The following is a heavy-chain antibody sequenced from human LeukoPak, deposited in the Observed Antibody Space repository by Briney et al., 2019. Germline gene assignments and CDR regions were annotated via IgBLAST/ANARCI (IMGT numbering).Heavy chain of an antibody. CDR1: GFTFITEA. D-gene: IGHD6-19*01. J-gene: IGHJ4*02. CDR3: AKGLGFLPQFDY. Sequence: GGSLRLSCAVSGFTFITEAMTWVRQAPGKGLEWVSTISNNGGITYYADSVKGRFTISRDNSRNTVYLQMNSLRAEDTAFYYCAKGLGFLPQFDYWGQGTLVAVSS. V-gene: IGHV3-23*01. CDR2: ISNNGGIT.